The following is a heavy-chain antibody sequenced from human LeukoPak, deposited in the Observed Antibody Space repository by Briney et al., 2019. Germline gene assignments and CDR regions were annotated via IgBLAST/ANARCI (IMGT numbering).Heavy chain of an antibody. Sequence: GGSLRLSCAASGFTVSSNYMSWVRQAPGKGLEWVSVIYSGGSTYYADSVKGRFTISRDNSKNTLYLQMNSLRSDATAVYYCAKESPHYDYWGQGTLVTVSS. CDR2: IYSGGST. CDR3: AKESPHYDY. J-gene: IGHJ4*02. CDR1: GFTVSSNY. V-gene: IGHV3-53*05.